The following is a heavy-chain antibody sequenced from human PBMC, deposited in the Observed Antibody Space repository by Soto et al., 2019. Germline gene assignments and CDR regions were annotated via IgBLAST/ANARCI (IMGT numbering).Heavy chain of an antibody. D-gene: IGHD2-8*01. CDR1: GFTFSSYA. CDR3: TKSRRGILMVYGFGGMDV. CDR2: ISGSGDGT. Sequence: GGSLRLSCAASGFTFSSYAMHWVRQAPGKGLEWVASISGSGDGTYYGDSVKGRFTISRDSSSSTLYLQMNNLRGEDTAVYFCTKSRRGILMVYGFGGMDVWGQGTTVTVSS. V-gene: IGHV3-23*01. J-gene: IGHJ6*02.